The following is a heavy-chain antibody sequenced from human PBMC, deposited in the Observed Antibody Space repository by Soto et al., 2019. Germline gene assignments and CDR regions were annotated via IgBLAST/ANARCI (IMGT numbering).Heavy chain of an antibody. CDR3: ARDKEGPDDYYYGMDV. V-gene: IGHV3-30-3*01. Sequence: QVQLVASGGGVVQPGRSLRLSCAASGFTFNSYAMHWVRQAPGKGLEWVAVLSYDESNEYYADSVKGRFTISRDNSKNTLYLQMNSLRPEDTAVYYCARDKEGPDDYYYGMDVWGQGTTVTVSS. J-gene: IGHJ6*02. CDR2: LSYDESNE. CDR1: GFTFNSYA.